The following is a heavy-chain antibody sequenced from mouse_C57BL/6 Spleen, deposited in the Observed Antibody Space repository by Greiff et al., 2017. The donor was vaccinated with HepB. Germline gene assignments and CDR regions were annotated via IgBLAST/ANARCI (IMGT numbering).Heavy chain of an antibody. Sequence: VQLQQPGAELVKPGASVKLSCKASGYTFTSYWMQWVKQRPGQGLEWIGEIDPSDSYTNYNQKFKSKATLTVDTSSSTAYMQLSSLTSEDSAVYYCARDGYADYWGQGTTLTVSS. CDR2: IDPSDSYT. D-gene: IGHD2-2*01. CDR3: ARDGYADY. J-gene: IGHJ2*01. CDR1: GYTFTSYW. V-gene: IGHV1-50*01.